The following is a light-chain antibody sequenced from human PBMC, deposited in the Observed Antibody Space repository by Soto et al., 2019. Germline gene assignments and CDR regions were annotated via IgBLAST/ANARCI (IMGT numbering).Light chain of an antibody. CDR1: QTVRNNY. CDR2: DAS. Sequence: FVLTHSPGTLSFSAGQRSTLSISSSQTVRNNYLAWYQQKPGQAPRLLIYDASSRATGIPDRFSGGGSGTDFTLTISRLEPEDFAVYYCQQFSSYPLTFGGGTKVDIK. CDR3: QQFSSYPLT. J-gene: IGKJ4*01. V-gene: IGKV3-20*01.